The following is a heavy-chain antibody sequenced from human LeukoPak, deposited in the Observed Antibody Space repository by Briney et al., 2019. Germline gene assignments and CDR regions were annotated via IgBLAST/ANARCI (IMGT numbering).Heavy chain of an antibody. V-gene: IGHV3-48*04. J-gene: IGHJ4*02. CDR3: ARDSFDGTGQYYFDS. CDR2: IRGSCTTI. Sequence: PGGSLTLSCAASGFTFSTHNMNWVRQAPGKGLEWLSFIRGSCTTIYYAASVKGRFTISRDNAKNSLYLHMTRLRAEDTAVYYCARDSFDGTGQYYFDSWGLGTLVTVSS. D-gene: IGHD2-8*02. CDR1: GFTFSTHN.